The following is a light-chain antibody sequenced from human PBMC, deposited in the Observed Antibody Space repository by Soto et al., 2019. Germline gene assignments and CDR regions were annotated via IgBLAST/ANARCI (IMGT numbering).Light chain of an antibody. J-gene: IGKJ2*01. CDR1: QSVSSTY. V-gene: IGKV3-20*01. CDR3: QQYGNSPYT. Sequence: ETVLTQSPGTLSLSPGERATLSCRASQSVSSTYFAWYQQKPGQAPRLLIYGASIRATGIPDRFSGSGSGTDFTLSISRLEPEDFAVYYCQQYGNSPYTFGQGTKLEIK. CDR2: GAS.